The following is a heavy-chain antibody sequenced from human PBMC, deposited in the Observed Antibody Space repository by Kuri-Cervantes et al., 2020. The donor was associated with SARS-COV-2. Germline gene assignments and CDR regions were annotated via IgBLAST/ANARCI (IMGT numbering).Heavy chain of an antibody. Sequence: GESLKISCAASGFTFSSYSMNWVRQAPGKGLEWVSSISSSSYIYYADSVKGRFAISRDNAKNSLYLQMNSLRAADTAVYYCAREDEVRAATLGLAPWGQGTLVTVSS. CDR3: AREDEVRAATLGLAP. D-gene: IGHD2-15*01. J-gene: IGHJ5*02. CDR2: ISSSSYI. V-gene: IGHV3-21*04. CDR1: GFTFSSYS.